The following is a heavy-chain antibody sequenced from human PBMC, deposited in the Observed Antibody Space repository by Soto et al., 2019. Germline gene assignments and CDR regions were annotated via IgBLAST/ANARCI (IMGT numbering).Heavy chain of an antibody. Sequence: PSETLSLTCTVSDDSFTTSSSYWNWIRQPPGKGLEWIGEINHSGSTNYNPSLKSRVTISVDTSKNQFSLKLSSVTAADTAVYYCARGWGRIFDYWGQGTLVTVSS. D-gene: IGHD7-27*01. J-gene: IGHJ4*02. V-gene: IGHV4-34*01. CDR3: ARGWGRIFDY. CDR2: INHSGST. CDR1: DDSFTTSSSY.